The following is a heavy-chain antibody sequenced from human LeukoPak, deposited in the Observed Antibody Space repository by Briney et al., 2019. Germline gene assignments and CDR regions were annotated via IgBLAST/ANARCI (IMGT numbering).Heavy chain of an antibody. CDR3: AKGNTMVRGPKGAFDI. CDR1: GFTFSSYD. V-gene: IGHV3-23*01. Sequence: GGSLRLSCAASGFTFSSYDMSWVPQAPGKGLEWVSAISGSGGSTYYAVSVKGRFTIYRDNSKNTLYLQMNSLRAEDTAVYYGAKGNTMVRGPKGAFDIWGQGTMVTVSS. CDR2: ISGSGGST. J-gene: IGHJ3*02. D-gene: IGHD3-10*01.